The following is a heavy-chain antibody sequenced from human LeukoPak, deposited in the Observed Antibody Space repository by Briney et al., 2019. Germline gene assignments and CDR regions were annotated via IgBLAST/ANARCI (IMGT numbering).Heavy chain of an antibody. D-gene: IGHD1-26*01. CDR1: GFTFSSYF. CDR2: IKQDGSEI. J-gene: IGHJ4*02. CDR3: TTAVGGTEDFDY. V-gene: IGHV3-7*05. Sequence: GGSLRLSCTASGFTFSSYFMSWVRQAPGKGLEWVANIKQDGSEIHYVDSVKGRFTISRDNAKNSLFLQMNSLRAEDTAVYYCTTAVGGTEDFDYWGQGTLVTVSS.